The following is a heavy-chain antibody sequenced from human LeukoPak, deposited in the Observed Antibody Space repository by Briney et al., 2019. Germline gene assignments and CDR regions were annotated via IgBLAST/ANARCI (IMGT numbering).Heavy chain of an antibody. J-gene: IGHJ5*02. V-gene: IGHV3-53*01. CDR3: GSGPVGTTVP. D-gene: IGHD1-1*01. CDR1: GFTVSSNY. Sequence: GGSLRLSCAASGFTVSSNYMSWVRQAPGKGLEWVSVIYSGGSTYYADSVKGRFTISRDNSKNILYLHMGSLTVADTAVYYCGSGPVGTTVPWGQGTLVTVSS. CDR2: IYSGGST.